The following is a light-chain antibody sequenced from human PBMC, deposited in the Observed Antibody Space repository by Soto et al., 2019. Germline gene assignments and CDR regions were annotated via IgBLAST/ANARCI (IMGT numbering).Light chain of an antibody. CDR1: QSVSTS. V-gene: IGKV3-11*01. CDR3: QQRSDWLT. Sequence: ETVLTLSPATLSLSPGERATLSCRASQSVSTSLAWYQQTRGQAPRLLIYGASNRATGTPARFSGSGSGTDFTLTISSLEPEAFAVYFCQQRSDWLTFGGGTTVEIK. CDR2: GAS. J-gene: IGKJ4*01.